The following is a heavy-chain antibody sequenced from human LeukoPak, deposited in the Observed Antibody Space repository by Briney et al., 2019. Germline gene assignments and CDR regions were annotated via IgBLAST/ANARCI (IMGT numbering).Heavy chain of an antibody. V-gene: IGHV4-59*01. J-gene: IGHJ3*02. CDR1: GGPISSYY. CDR3: ARGARGSSGYWGTFDI. D-gene: IGHD3-22*01. CDR2: IYYSGST. Sequence: SETLSLTCTVSGGPISSYYWSWLRQPPGKGLEGIGYIYYSGSTNYNPSLKSRVTISVDTSKNQFSLKLSSVTAADTAVYYCARGARGSSGYWGTFDIWGQGTMVTVSS.